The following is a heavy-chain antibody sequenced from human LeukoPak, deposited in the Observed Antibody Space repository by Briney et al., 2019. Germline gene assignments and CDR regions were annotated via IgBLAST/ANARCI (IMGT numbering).Heavy chain of an antibody. CDR3: ARLGGSGSFRIYYYYGMDV. CDR1: GYSFTSYW. D-gene: IGHD3-10*01. V-gene: IGHV5-51*01. CDR2: IYPGDSDT. J-gene: IGHJ6*02. Sequence: GESLKISCKGSGYSFTSYWIGWVRQLPGKGLEWMGIIYPGDSDTRYSPPFQGQVTISADKSIRTAYLQWSSLKASDTAMYYCARLGGSGSFRIYYYYGMDVWGQGTKVTVSS.